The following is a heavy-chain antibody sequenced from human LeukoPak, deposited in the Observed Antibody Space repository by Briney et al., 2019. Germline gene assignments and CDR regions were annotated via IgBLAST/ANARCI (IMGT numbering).Heavy chain of an antibody. J-gene: IGHJ6*03. Sequence: SETLSLTCTVSGGSISSYYWSWIRQPAGKGLEWIGRIYTSGSTNHNPSLKSRVTMPVDTSKNQFSLQLSSVTAADTAVYYCARHGDYSGSYYYYYMDVWGKGTTVTVSS. CDR3: ARHGDYSGSYYYYYMDV. D-gene: IGHD1-26*01. CDR1: GGSISSYY. CDR2: IYTSGST. V-gene: IGHV4-4*07.